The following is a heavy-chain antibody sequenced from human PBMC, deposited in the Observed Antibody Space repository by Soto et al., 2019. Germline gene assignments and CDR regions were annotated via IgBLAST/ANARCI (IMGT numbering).Heavy chain of an antibody. Sequence: PGGSLRLSCAASGFTFSDHFMDWVRQAPGKGVEWVGRIASRAESYTTGYAASVKGRFTISRDDSKNSLYLQMNSLKTEDTAVYYCARAFCTGSSCPRAHYGLDVWGQGTTVTVS. CDR3: ARAFCTGSSCPRAHYGLDV. CDR1: GFTFSDHF. CDR2: IASRAESYTT. V-gene: IGHV3-72*01. D-gene: IGHD2-2*01. J-gene: IGHJ6*02.